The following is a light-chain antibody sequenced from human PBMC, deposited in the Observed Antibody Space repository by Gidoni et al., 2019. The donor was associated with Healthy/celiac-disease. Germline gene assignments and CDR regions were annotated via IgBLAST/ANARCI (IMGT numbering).Light chain of an antibody. J-gene: IGKJ1*01. Sequence: DIQMTQSPSTMSASVGDRITITRRASQSISSLLAWYQQKPGKAPKLLIYKASSLESGVPSRFSGSGCGTEFTLTISNLQHDDFATYYCQQYNSYPWTFGQGTKVEIK. CDR3: QQYNSYPWT. CDR2: KAS. V-gene: IGKV1-5*03. CDR1: QSISSL.